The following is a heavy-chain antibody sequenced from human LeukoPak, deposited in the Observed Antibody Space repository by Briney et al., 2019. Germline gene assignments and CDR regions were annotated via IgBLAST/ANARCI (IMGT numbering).Heavy chain of an antibody. Sequence: PGGSLRLSCAASGFTFSSYAMSWVRQAPGKGLEWVSAISGSGGSTYYADSVKGRFTISRDNSKNTLYLQMNSLRAEDTAVYYCAKNGEGSSWTCNWFDPWGQGTLVTVSS. D-gene: IGHD6-13*01. V-gene: IGHV3-23*01. J-gene: IGHJ5*02. CDR3: AKNGEGSSWTCNWFDP. CDR1: GFTFSSYA. CDR2: ISGSGGST.